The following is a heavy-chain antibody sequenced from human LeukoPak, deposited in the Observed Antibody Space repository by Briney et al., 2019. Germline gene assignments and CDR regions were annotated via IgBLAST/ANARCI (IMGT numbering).Heavy chain of an antibody. J-gene: IGHJ3*02. D-gene: IGHD4-17*01. Sequence: SETLSLTCTVSGGSISSSSYYWGWIRQPPGKGLEWIGSIYYSGSTYYNPSLKSRVTISVDTSKNQFSLKLSSVTAADTAVYYCARGGGTYDYGDSWAAFDIWGRGTMVTVSS. CDR3: ARGGGTYDYGDSWAAFDI. CDR1: GGSISSSSYY. V-gene: IGHV4-39*07. CDR2: IYYSGST.